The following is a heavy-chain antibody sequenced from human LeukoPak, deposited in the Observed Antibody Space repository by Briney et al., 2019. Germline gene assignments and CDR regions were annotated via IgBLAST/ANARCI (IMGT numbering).Heavy chain of an antibody. J-gene: IGHJ6*02. CDR2: IIPILGIT. CDR1: GYTFTGYY. CDR3: ARGRLSYYDSSGDYYYYYGMDV. V-gene: IGHV1-69*04. D-gene: IGHD3-22*01. Sequence: SVKVSCKASGYTFTGYYIHWMRQAPGQGLEWMGRIIPILGITNYAQKFQGRVTITADKSTSTAYMELSSLRSEDTAVFYCARGRLSYYDSSGDYYYYYGMDVWGQGTTVIVSS.